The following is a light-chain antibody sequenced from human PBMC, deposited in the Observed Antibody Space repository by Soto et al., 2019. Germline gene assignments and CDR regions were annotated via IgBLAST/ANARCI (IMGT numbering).Light chain of an antibody. CDR3: QHHNNWPS. Sequence: MTQSPSSLSASVGDRVTITCRASQSISSYLNWYQQIPGQAPRLLIYSASTRATGIPARFSGSGSGTEFSLTISSLQSEDFAVYYCQHHNNWPSFGQGTKLEIK. V-gene: IGKV3-15*01. CDR1: QSISSY. J-gene: IGKJ2*01. CDR2: SAS.